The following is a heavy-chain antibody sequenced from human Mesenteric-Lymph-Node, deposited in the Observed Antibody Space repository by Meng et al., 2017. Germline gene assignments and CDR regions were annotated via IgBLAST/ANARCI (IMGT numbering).Heavy chain of an antibody. J-gene: IGHJ4*02. V-gene: IGHV4-39*07. CDR1: GGSISSAIHH. CDR2: SYYTGDT. D-gene: IGHD5/OR15-5a*01. Sequence: SETLSLTCTVSGGSISSAIHHWGWVRQPPGKGLEWISLSYYTGDTYYNPSLKSRVTISIDTSKNQFSLKLSSVTAADTAVYYCARVPSTFDYWGQGTLVTVSS. CDR3: ARVPSTFDY.